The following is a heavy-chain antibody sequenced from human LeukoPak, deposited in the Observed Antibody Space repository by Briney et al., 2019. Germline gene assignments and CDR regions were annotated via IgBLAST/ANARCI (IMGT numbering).Heavy chain of an antibody. Sequence: PGGSLRLSCAASGFTVSSNYMSWVLQAPGKGLEWVSVIYSGGSTYYADSVKGRFTISRDNSKNTLYLQMNSLRAEDTAVYYCARGSTGYSSGWYRGYYFDYWGQGTLVTVSS. CDR2: IYSGGST. V-gene: IGHV3-53*01. CDR1: GFTVSSNY. D-gene: IGHD6-19*01. J-gene: IGHJ4*02. CDR3: ARGSTGYSSGWYRGYYFDY.